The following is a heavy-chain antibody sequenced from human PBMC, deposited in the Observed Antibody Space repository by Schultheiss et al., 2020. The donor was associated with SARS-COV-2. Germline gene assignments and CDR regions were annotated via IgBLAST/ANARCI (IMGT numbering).Heavy chain of an antibody. D-gene: IGHD6-13*01. CDR2: IYYSGNT. V-gene: IGHV4-61*01. CDR3: ARGYGSSWYGFDY. J-gene: IGHJ4*02. CDR1: GGSVSSGSDH. Sequence: SETLSLTCTVSGGSVSSGSDHWSWIPQPPGKGLEWIGYIYYSGNTKYNPSLKSRVTISVDTSKNQFSLKLSSVTAADTAVYYCARGYGSSWYGFDYWGQGTLVTVSS.